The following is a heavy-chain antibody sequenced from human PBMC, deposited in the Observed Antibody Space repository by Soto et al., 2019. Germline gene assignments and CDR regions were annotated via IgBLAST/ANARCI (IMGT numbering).Heavy chain of an antibody. V-gene: IGHV1-18*01. D-gene: IGHD3-22*01. CDR1: GYTFTSYG. CDR2: INAYNGNT. CDR3: ARDYYDSSGYSNWFDP. Sequence: ASVKVSCKASGYTFTSYGISWVRQAPGQGLEWMGWINAYNGNTNYAQKLQGRVTMTTDTSTSTAYMELRSLRSDDTAVYYCARDYYDSSGYSNWFDPWGQGTLVTVSS. J-gene: IGHJ5*02.